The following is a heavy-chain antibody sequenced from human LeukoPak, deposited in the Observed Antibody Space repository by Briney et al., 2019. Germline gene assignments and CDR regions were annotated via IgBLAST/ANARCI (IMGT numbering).Heavy chain of an antibody. V-gene: IGHV3-7*01. CDR1: GFTFDDYA. Sequence: GGSLRLSCAASGFTFDDYAMHWVRQAPGKGLEWVANIKQDGGEQYYVDSVKGRFTISRDNAKNSLYLQMNNLRAEDTAVYYCARDKEEGSSSGSIFDIWGQGIVVTVSS. CDR3: ARDKEEGSSSGSIFDI. CDR2: IKQDGGEQ. D-gene: IGHD6-19*01. J-gene: IGHJ3*02.